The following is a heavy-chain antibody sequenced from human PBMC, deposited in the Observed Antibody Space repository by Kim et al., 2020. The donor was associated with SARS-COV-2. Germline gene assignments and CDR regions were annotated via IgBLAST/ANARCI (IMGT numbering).Heavy chain of an antibody. Sequence: RYSPSLKSRLTITKDTSKNQVVLTMTNMDPVDTATYYCARQQLYYYCGMDVWGQGTTVTVSS. D-gene: IGHD6-13*01. V-gene: IGHV2-5*01. CDR3: ARQQLYYYCGMDV. J-gene: IGHJ6*02.